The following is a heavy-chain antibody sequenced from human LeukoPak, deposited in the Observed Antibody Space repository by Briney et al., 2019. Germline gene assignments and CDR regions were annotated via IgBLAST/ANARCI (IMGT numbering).Heavy chain of an antibody. CDR3: ARASIEQWALDY. CDR2: IYHSGST. Sequence: NPSETLSLTCAVSGGSISSSNWWSWVRQPPGKGLEWIGEIYHSGSTNYNPSLKSRVTISVDKSKNQFSLKLSSVTAADTAVYYCARASIEQWALDYWGQGTLVTVSS. D-gene: IGHD6-19*01. V-gene: IGHV4-4*02. J-gene: IGHJ4*02. CDR1: GGSISSSNW.